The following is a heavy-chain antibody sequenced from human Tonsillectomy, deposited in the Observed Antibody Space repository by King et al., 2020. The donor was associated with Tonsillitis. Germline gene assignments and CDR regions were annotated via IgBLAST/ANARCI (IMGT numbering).Heavy chain of an antibody. D-gene: IGHD2-15*01. CDR1: GYMFTNHY. J-gene: IGHJ6*02. Sequence: QLVQSGAEVKEPGASVEVSCKTSGYMFTNHYIYWVRQAPGLGLEWMGMINPSGGSTTYAQTLQGRVTMTRDTSTSTVYMELASLRSEDTAVCYCAKTFADLFRGTYSPLYVWGPGTTVTVSS. CDR3: AKTFADLFRGTYSPLYV. V-gene: IGHV1-46*04. CDR2: INPSGGST.